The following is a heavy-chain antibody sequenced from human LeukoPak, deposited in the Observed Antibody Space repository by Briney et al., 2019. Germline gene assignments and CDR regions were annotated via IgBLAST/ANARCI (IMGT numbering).Heavy chain of an antibody. CDR2: ISSSSSYI. Sequence: GGSLRLSCAASGFTFSSYSMTWVRQAPGKGLEWVSSISSSSSYIYYADSVKGRFTISRGNAKNSLYLQMNSLRAEDTAVYYCARDWMPSGSGWYDYWGQGTLVTVSS. D-gene: IGHD6-19*01. CDR3: ARDWMPSGSGWYDY. J-gene: IGHJ4*02. CDR1: GFTFSSYS. V-gene: IGHV3-21*01.